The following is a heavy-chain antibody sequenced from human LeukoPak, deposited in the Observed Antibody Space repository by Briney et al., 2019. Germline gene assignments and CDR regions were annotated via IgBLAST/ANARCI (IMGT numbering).Heavy chain of an antibody. Sequence: PGRSLRLSCAASGFTFSSYGMHWVRQAPGKGLEWVAVIWYDGSNKYYADPVKGRFTISRDNSKNTLYLQMNSLRAEDTAVYYCAREYREVVVIFAFDIWGQGTMVTVSS. CDR3: AREYREVVVIFAFDI. CDR2: IWYDGSNK. CDR1: GFTFSSYG. D-gene: IGHD3-22*01. V-gene: IGHV3-33*01. J-gene: IGHJ3*02.